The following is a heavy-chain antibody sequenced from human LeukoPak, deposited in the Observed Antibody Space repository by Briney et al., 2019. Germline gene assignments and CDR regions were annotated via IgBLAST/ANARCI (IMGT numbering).Heavy chain of an antibody. CDR3: ARDTTNYFDY. D-gene: IGHD1-26*01. CDR1: GFTVSSNY. Sequence: GGSLRLSCAASGFTVSSNYMSWVRQAPGKGLEWVSVIYSGGSTYYADSVKGRFTISRDNYKNTLYLQMNSLRAEDTAVYYCARDTTNYFDYWGQGTLVTVSS. V-gene: IGHV3-53*01. CDR2: IYSGGST. J-gene: IGHJ4*02.